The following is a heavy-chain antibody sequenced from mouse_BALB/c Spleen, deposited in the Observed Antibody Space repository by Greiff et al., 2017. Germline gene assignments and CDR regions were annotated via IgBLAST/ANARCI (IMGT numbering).Heavy chain of an antibody. Sequence: VQLQQSGPELVKPGASVKMSCKASGYTFTSYVMHWVKQKPGQGLEWIGYINPYNDGTKYNEKFKGQATLTSDKSSSTAYMELSSLTSEDSAVYDCARRTSYGNYYAMDYWGQGTSVTVSS. D-gene: IGHD2-10*01. CDR1: GYTFTSYV. CDR3: ARRTSYGNYYAMDY. V-gene: IGHV1-14*01. CDR2: INPYNDGT. J-gene: IGHJ4*01.